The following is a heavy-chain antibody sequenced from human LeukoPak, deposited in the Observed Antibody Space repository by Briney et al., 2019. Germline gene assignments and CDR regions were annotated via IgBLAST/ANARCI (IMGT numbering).Heavy chain of an antibody. CDR3: ARIRYYDSSGYYYYFDY. D-gene: IGHD3-22*01. V-gene: IGHV3-7*03. CDR2: LNQDGSEK. Sequence: GGSLRLSCAASTFTFSSYWMSWVRQAPGKGLEWVANLNQDGSEKSYVASVKGRFTISRDNAKNSLYLQMNSLRAEDTAVYYCARIRYYDSSGYYYYFDYWGQGTLVTVSS. J-gene: IGHJ4*02. CDR1: TFTFSSYW.